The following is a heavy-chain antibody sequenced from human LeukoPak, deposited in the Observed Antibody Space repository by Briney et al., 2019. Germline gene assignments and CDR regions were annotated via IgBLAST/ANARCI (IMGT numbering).Heavy chain of an antibody. CDR1: GFTVSSNY. Sequence: GGSLRLSCAASGFTVSSNYMSWVRQAPGKGLEWVSVIYSGGSTYYADSVKGRFTISRDNSKNTLYLQMNSLRAEDTAVYYCVRSVVVPAAMSWYYYGMDVWGQGTTVTVSS. J-gene: IGHJ6*02. V-gene: IGHV3-66*01. D-gene: IGHD2-2*01. CDR2: IYSGGST. CDR3: VRSVVVPAAMSWYYYGMDV.